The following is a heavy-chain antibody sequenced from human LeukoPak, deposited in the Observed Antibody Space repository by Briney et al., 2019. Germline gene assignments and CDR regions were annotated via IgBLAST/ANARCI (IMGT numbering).Heavy chain of an antibody. CDR3: ARDVQQLIPRGLIDC. J-gene: IGHJ4*02. CDR2: ISYDGSNK. Sequence: GGSLRLSCAASGFTFSSYAMHWVRQAPGKGLEWVAVISYDGSNKYYADSVKGRFTISRDNSKNTLYLQMNSLRAEDTAVYYCARDVQQLIPRGLIDCWGQGTLVTVSS. V-gene: IGHV3-30*04. CDR1: GFTFSSYA. D-gene: IGHD6-13*01.